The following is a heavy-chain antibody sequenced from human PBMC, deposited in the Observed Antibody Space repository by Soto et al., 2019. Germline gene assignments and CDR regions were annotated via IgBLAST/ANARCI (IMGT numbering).Heavy chain of an antibody. CDR2: INHSGST. J-gene: IGHJ3*02. V-gene: IGHV4-34*01. CDR1: GGAFSGYY. Sequence: TSETLSLTCAVYGGAFSGYYRSWIRQPPGKGLEWIGEINHSGSTNYNPSLKSRVTISVDTSKNQFSLKLSSVTAADTAVYYCARVSPQDYGDYDDAFDIWGQGTMVTVSS. CDR3: ARVSPQDYGDYDDAFDI. D-gene: IGHD4-17*01.